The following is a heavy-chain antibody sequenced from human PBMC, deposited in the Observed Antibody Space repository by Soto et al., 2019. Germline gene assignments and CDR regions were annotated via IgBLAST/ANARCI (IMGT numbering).Heavy chain of an antibody. CDR2: INHSGST. CDR3: ARVMVVIVATSYMDV. Sequence: PSETLSLTCAVYGGSFSGYYWSWIRQPPGKGLEWIGEINHSGSTNYNPSLKSRVTISVDTSKNQFSLKLSSVTAADTAVYYCARVMVVIVATSYMDVWGKGTTVTVSS. V-gene: IGHV4-34*01. D-gene: IGHD5-12*01. J-gene: IGHJ6*03. CDR1: GGSFSGYY.